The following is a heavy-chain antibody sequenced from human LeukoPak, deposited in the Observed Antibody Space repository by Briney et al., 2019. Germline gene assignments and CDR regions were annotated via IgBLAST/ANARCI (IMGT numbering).Heavy chain of an antibody. J-gene: IGHJ4*02. D-gene: IGHD4-17*01. CDR2: IYPRGSP. CDR3: ARGGYGDFIFDY. V-gene: IGHV4-38-2*01. Sequence: PSETLSLTCAVSGYSISSGYYWGWIRQPPGKGPEWLGSIYPRGSPYYSPSLKSRVTISVDTSKNQFSLKLSSVTAADTAVYYCARGGYGDFIFDYWGQGTLVTVSS. CDR1: GYSISSGYY.